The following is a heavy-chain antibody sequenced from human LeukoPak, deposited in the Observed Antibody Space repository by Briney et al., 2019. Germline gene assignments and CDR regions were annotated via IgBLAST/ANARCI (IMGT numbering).Heavy chain of an antibody. J-gene: IGHJ4*02. V-gene: IGHV3-23*01. Sequence: GGSLRLSCAVSGITLSNYGMSWVRQAPGKGLEWVAGISDSGGRTKYADSVKGRFTISRDNSKNTLYLQMNSLRAEDTAVYFCAKRGVVIRVILVGFHEEAYYFDSWGQGALVTVSS. CDR2: ISDSGGRT. CDR1: GITLSNYG. D-gene: IGHD3-22*01. CDR3: AKRGVVIRVILVGFHEEAYYFDS.